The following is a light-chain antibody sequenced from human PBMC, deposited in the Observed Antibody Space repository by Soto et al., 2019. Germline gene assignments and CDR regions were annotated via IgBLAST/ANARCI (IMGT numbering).Light chain of an antibody. CDR1: QGIANF. V-gene: IGKV1-9*01. CDR2: GAS. CDR3: QQLNSFPIP. Sequence: IQLTQSPSSLSASVGDRVTISCRASQGIANFLAWYQQKPGQAPKLLIYGASTLQSGVPSRFSGSGSWTDFTLTISSLQPEDFATYYCQQLNSFPIPCGPGTKVDIK. J-gene: IGKJ3*01.